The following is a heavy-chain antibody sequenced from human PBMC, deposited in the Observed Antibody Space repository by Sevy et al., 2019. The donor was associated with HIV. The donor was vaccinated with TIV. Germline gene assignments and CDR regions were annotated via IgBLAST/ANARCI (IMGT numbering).Heavy chain of an antibody. D-gene: IGHD2-8*01. V-gene: IGHV3-7*03. CDR2: INQDGSVI. CDR3: ARAIGKDGAY. CDR1: GFTFSDSW. J-gene: IGHJ4*02. Sequence: GGSLRLSCTASGFTFSDSWMHWVRQAPGKGLEWLANINQDGSVIYYVDSVKGRFTISRDNSRNSLFLQMSSLGAGDTATYYCARAIGKDGAYWGQGTLVTVSS.